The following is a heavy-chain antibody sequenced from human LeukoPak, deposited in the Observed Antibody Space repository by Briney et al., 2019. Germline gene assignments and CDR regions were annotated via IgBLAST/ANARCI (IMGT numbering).Heavy chain of an antibody. CDR3: ARDWDDIVTGDY. Sequence: ASVKVSCKASGYTFTSYGISWVRQAPGQGLEWMGWISTYNGNTNYAQKLQGRFTMTTDTSTSTAYMELRSLRSDDTAVYYCARDWDDIVTGDYWGQGTLVTVSS. D-gene: IGHD3-9*01. CDR1: GYTFTSYG. J-gene: IGHJ4*02. V-gene: IGHV1-18*01. CDR2: ISTYNGNT.